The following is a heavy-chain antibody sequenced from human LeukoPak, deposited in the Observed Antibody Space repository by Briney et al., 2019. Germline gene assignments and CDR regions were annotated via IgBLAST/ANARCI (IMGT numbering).Heavy chain of an antibody. Sequence: GRSLRLSCVASGFTFSSYAVHWVRQAPGKGLEWVAVISYDESNKYYADSVKGRFTISRDNSKNTLYLQMNSLRAEDTAVYYCARDTLAVAGTPSYFDYWGQGTLVTVSS. V-gene: IGHV3-30-3*01. CDR2: ISYDESNK. CDR1: GFTFSSYA. CDR3: ARDTLAVAGTPSYFDY. J-gene: IGHJ4*02. D-gene: IGHD6-19*01.